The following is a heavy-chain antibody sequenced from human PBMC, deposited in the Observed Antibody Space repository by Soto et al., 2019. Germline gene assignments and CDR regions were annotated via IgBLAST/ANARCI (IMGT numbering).Heavy chain of an antibody. CDR3: ARGDMAMMNPSAMEV. CDR2: ISGSSDYI. Sequence: QVQLVESGGGLVKPGGSLRLSCAASAFSFSDYYMSWIRQAPGKGLEWVSYISGSSDYINYGDSVKGRFTIARDNAKMTLFLQMNSLGAAATDVYYCARGDMAMMNPSAMEVWGQGTTVTVSS. CDR1: AFSFSDYY. D-gene: IGHD2-15*01. V-gene: IGHV3-11*06. J-gene: IGHJ6*02.